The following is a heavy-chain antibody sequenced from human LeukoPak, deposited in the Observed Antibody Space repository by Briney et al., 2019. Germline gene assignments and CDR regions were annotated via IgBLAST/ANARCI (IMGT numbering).Heavy chain of an antibody. V-gene: IGHV1-2*02. CDR3: ARAARLGSSYYYYYMDV. J-gene: IGHJ6*03. Sequence: ASVKVSCKASGYTFTGYYMHWVRQAPGQGLEWMGWINPNSGGTNYAQKFQGRVTMTRDTSISTAYMELSRLRSDDTAVYYCARAARLGSSYYYYYMDVWGKGTTVTVSS. CDR2: INPNSGGT. D-gene: IGHD3-9*01. CDR1: GYTFTGYY.